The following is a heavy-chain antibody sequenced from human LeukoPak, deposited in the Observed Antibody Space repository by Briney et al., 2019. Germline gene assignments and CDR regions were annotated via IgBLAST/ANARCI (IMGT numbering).Heavy chain of an antibody. J-gene: IGHJ4*02. D-gene: IGHD5-18*01. V-gene: IGHV4-38-2*02. CDR3: QRYSYGDEFDY. Sequence: PSETLSLTCTVSGYSISSGYYWDWIRQPPGKGLEWIGSIYHSGSTYYNPSLKSRVTISVDTSKNQFSLKLSSVTAADTAVYYCQRYSYGDEFDYWGQGTLVTVSS. CDR2: IYHSGST. CDR1: GYSISSGYY.